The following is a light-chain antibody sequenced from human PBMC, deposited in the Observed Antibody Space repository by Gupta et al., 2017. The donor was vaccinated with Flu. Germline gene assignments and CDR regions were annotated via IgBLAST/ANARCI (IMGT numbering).Light chain of an antibody. Sequence: DIQMTQSPSSLSASVGDRVTITCRASQRISRYLNWYQQKPGKAPKLLIYAASRLQSGVPSRFSGSGSGTDFTLTISRRQPEDVATYYCQQRDSTPWAFGQGTKVEIK. CDR3: QQRDSTPWA. CDR2: AAS. J-gene: IGKJ1*01. CDR1: QRISRY. V-gene: IGKV1-39*01.